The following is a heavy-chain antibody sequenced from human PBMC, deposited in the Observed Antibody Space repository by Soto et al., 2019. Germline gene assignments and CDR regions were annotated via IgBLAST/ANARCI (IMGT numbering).Heavy chain of an antibody. V-gene: IGHV3-21*01. CDR2: ISSSSSYI. CDR1: GFTFSSYS. CDR3: ARDGIKYSSSSYYYYGMDV. Sequence: GGSLRLSCAASGFTFSSYSMNWVRQAPGKGLEWVSSISSSSSYIYYADSVKGRFTISRDNAKNSLYLQMNSLRAEDTAVYYCARDGIKYSSSSYYYYGMDVWGQGTTVTVSS. D-gene: IGHD6-6*01. J-gene: IGHJ6*02.